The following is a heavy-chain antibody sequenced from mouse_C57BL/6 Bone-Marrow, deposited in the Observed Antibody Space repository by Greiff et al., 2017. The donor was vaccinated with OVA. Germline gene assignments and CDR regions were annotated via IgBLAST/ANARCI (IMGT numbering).Heavy chain of an antibody. CDR2: IDPSDSYT. D-gene: IGHD2-4*01. CDR3: ARSEYDGKRFAY. Sequence: VQLQQPGAELVMPGASVKLSCKASGYTFTSYWMHWVKQRPGQGLEWIGEIDPSDSYTNYNQKFKGKSTLTVDKSSSTAYMPLSSLTSEDSAVYYCARSEYDGKRFAYWGQGTLVTVSA. CDR1: GYTFTSYW. V-gene: IGHV1-69*01. J-gene: IGHJ3*01.